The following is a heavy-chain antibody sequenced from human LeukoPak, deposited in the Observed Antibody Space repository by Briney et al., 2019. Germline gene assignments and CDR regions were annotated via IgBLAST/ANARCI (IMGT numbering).Heavy chain of an antibody. CDR1: GFTFNSYT. V-gene: IGHV3-21*01. Sequence: PGGSLRLSCTASGFTFNSYTISWVRAAPGKGLEWVSSISGSGNYIYLAASVKGRFTISRDDAQNSVYLQMNSLKDEDTAVYYCARSRTSSPYDKNLNFWGQGTLVIVSS. J-gene: IGHJ4*02. D-gene: IGHD1-14*01. CDR2: ISGSGNYI. CDR3: ARSRTSSPYDKNLNF.